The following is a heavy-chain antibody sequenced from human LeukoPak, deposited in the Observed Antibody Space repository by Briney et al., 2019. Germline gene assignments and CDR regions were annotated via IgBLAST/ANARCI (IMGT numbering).Heavy chain of an antibody. J-gene: IGHJ4*02. Sequence: GGSLRLSCTASGFTVSYNYMSWVRQAPGKGLEWVANIKHDGSDKYYLDSVKGRFTLSRDNAKNSLFLQMNSLRVEDTAVYYCARAGVRGVLLPVDYWGQGTLVTVSS. V-gene: IGHV3-7*01. CDR3: ARAGVRGVLLPVDY. CDR1: GFTVSYNY. CDR2: IKHDGSDK. D-gene: IGHD3-10*01.